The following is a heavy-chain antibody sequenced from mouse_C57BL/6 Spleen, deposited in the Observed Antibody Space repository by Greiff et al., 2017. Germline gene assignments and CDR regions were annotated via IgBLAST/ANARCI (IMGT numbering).Heavy chain of an antibody. D-gene: IGHD2-4*01. V-gene: IGHV2-5*01. CDR2: IWRGGST. J-gene: IGHJ4*01. CDR1: GFSLTSYG. Sequence: QVQLKQSGPGLVQPSQSLSITCTVSGFSLTSYGVHWVSQSPGKGLEWLGVIWRGGSTDYNAAFMSRLSITKDNSKSQVFFKMNSLQADDTAIYYCATYDYDGASYYYAMDYWGQGTSVTVSS. CDR3: ATYDYDGASYYYAMDY.